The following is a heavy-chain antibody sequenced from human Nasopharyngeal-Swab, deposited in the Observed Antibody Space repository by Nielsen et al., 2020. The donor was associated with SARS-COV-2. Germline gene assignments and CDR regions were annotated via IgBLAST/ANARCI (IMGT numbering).Heavy chain of an antibody. CDR3: AREQYYDFWSGSPDP. Sequence: ASVKVSCKASGGTFSSYAISWVRQAPGQGLEWMGIINPSGGSTSYAQKFQGRVTMTRDTSTSTVYMELSSLRSEDTAVYYCAREQYYDFWSGSPDPWGQGTLVTVSS. CDR1: GGTFSSYA. V-gene: IGHV1-46*01. D-gene: IGHD3-3*01. J-gene: IGHJ5*02. CDR2: INPSGGST.